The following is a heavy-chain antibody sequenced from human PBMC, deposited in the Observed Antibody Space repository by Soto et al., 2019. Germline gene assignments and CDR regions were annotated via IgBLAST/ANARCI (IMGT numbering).Heavy chain of an antibody. CDR2: VSHDGRNT. Sequence: VQLVESGGGVVQPGRSLRLSCAASGFTFSDYAMHWVRQAPGKGLEWVAAVSHDGRNTHYSDSVKGRFTISRDSSKNTVALGMTSLRAVDTAVYYCAKGGRQWLVTSDFNYWGQGALVTVSS. D-gene: IGHD6-19*01. V-gene: IGHV3-30*18. J-gene: IGHJ4*02. CDR3: AKGGRQWLVTSDFNY. CDR1: GFTFSDYA.